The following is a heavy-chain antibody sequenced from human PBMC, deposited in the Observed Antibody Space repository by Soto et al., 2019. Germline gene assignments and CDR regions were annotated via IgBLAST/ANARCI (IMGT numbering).Heavy chain of an antibody. V-gene: IGHV1-46*01. J-gene: IGHJ6*02. D-gene: IGHD6-13*01. CDR1: GYIFTNYY. Sequence: QVQLVQSGAEVMKPGASVKVPCRASGYIFTNYYIHWVRQAPGQGLEWMGVINPKSVSANYAQKFQGRLTMSGDTSTTTVYMELSSLTSDDPAVYYCARSAAAGNGRRVDVWGQGTTVTVSS. CDR2: INPKSVSA. CDR3: ARSAAAGNGRRVDV.